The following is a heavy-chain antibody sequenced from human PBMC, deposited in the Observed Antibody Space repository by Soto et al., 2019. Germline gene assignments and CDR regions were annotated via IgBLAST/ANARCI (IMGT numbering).Heavy chain of an antibody. V-gene: IGHV1-18*04. J-gene: IGHJ6*02. D-gene: IGHD3-10*01. CDR1: GYTFTSYG. CDR2: ISAYNGNT. CDR3: AREGQLLWFGELLSYYYYGMDV. Sequence: QVQLVQSGAEVKKPGASVKVSCKASGYTFTSYGISWVRQAPGQGLVWMGWISAYNGNTNYAQKLQGRVTMTTDTSTSTAYMELRSLRSDDTAVYYCAREGQLLWFGELLSYYYYGMDVWGQGTTVTVS.